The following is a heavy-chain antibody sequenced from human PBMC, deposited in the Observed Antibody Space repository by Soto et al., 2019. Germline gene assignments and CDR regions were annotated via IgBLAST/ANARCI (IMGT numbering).Heavy chain of an antibody. CDR1: GGSISSGGYY. D-gene: IGHD2-15*01. Sequence: PSETLSLTCTVSGGSISSGGYYWSWIRQHPGKGLEWIGYIYYSGSTYYNPSLKSRVTISVDTSKNQFSLKLSSVTAADTAVYYCARVGGGSCCGVACYFDYWGQGTLVTVSS. V-gene: IGHV4-31*03. CDR2: IYYSGST. CDR3: ARVGGGSCCGVACYFDY. J-gene: IGHJ4*02.